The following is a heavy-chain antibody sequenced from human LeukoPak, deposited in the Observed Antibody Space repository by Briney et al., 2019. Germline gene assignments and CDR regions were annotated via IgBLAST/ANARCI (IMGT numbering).Heavy chain of an antibody. J-gene: IGHJ6*03. CDR3: ARDFSPSGWPGYYYMDV. D-gene: IGHD6-19*01. V-gene: IGHV1-2*02. CDR2: INPNSGGT. Sequence: ASVKVSCKASGYTFTGYYMHWVRQAPGQGLEWMGWINPNSGGTNYAQKFQGRVTMTTDTSTSTAYMELRSLRSDDTAVYYCARDFSPSGWPGYYYMDVWGKGTTVTVSS. CDR1: GYTFTGYY.